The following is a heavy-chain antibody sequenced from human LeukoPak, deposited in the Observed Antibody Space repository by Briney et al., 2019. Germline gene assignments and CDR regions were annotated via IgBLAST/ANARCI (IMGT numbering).Heavy chain of an antibody. J-gene: IGHJ6*03. V-gene: IGHV3-23*01. D-gene: IGHD3-10*01. CDR3: ARAVVRGVNPYYYYYYMDV. CDR1: GFTFSSYA. Sequence: PGGSLRLSCAASGFTFSSYAMSWVRQAPGKGLEWVSAISGSGGSTYYADSVKGRFTISRGNSKNTPYLQMNSLRAQDTAVYYCARAVVRGVNPYYYYYYMDVWGKGTTVTVSS. CDR2: ISGSGGST.